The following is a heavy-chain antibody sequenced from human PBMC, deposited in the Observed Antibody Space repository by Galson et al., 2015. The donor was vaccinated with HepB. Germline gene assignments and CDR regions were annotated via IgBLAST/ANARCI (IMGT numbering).Heavy chain of an antibody. J-gene: IGHJ6*02. D-gene: IGHD3-3*01. CDR2: IWHDGTKT. CDR3: AKDYVVKVYGVDIIRPGGMDV. V-gene: IGHV3-33*06. CDR1: GFTFRNYV. Sequence: SLRLSCAASGFTFRNYVMHWARQAPGKGLEWVAAIWHDGTKTYYVDSVKGRLTISRDNSKNTLSLQMNSLTDEDTAVYYCAKDYVVKVYGVDIIRPGGMDVWGQGTTVTVSS.